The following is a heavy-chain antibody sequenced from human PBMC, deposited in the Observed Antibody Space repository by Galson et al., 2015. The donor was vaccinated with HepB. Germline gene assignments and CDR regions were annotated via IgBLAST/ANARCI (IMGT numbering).Heavy chain of an antibody. CDR1: GYTFSIHG. CDR2: ISGYNGNT. J-gene: IGHJ4*02. CDR3: ARVDYFESSGYYMH. V-gene: IGHV1-18*01. D-gene: IGHD3-22*01. Sequence: SVKVSCKASGYTFSIHGISWVRQAPGQGPEWMGWISGYNGNTDHSQKFQGRVTMTKDTSTGTAYMELRSLRSDDTAVYYCARVDYFESSGYYMHWGQGTLVTVSS.